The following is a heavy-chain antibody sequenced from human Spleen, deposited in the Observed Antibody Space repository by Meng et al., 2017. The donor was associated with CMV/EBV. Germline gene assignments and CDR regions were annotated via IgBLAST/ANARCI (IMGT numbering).Heavy chain of an antibody. Sequence: SETLSLTCAVYGGSFSDYYWSWIRQPPGKGLEWNGEINHRGSTNYNPSPKSRDTISVDTSKNQSSLQPSSVTAADTAVYYCAIGEDFWGGYDDEARLEKYGMDVWGQGTTVTVSS. D-gene: IGHD3-3*01. V-gene: IGHV4-34*01. J-gene: IGHJ6*02. CDR1: GGSFSDYY. CDR3: AIGEDFWGGYDDEARLEKYGMDV. CDR2: INHRGST.